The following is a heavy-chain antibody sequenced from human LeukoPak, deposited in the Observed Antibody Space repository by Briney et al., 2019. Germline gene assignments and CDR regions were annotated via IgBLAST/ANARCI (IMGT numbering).Heavy chain of an antibody. CDR3: ARGNYDSSVRFDY. J-gene: IGHJ4*02. V-gene: IGHV3-21*01. CDR1: GFTFSSYS. D-gene: IGHD3-22*01. CDR2: ISSSSSYI. Sequence: GGSLRLSCAASGFTFSSYSMNWVRQAPGKGLEWVSSISSSSSYIYYADSVKGRCTISRDNAKNSLYLQMNSLRAEDTAVYYCARGNYDSSVRFDYWGQGTLVTVSS.